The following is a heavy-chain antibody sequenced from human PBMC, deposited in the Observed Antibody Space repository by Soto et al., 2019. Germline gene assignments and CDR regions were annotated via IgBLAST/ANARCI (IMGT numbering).Heavy chain of an antibody. D-gene: IGHD5-18*01. J-gene: IGHJ4*02. CDR1: GFTFSSFA. V-gene: IGHV3-23*01. CDR2: ISGSGDGI. Sequence: VQLLESGGGLVQPGGSLRLSCAASGFTFSSFALSWVRQAQWNGLEWVSAISGSGDGIDYADSVKGQFTISRDNSKNTLYLQMNSLRAGDTAVYYCAGPGYSSQDYWGQGTLVTVSS. CDR3: AGPGYSSQDY.